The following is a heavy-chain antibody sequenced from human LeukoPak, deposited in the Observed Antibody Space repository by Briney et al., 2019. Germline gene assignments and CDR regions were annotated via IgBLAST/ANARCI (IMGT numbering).Heavy chain of an antibody. V-gene: IGHV1-2*02. J-gene: IGHJ5*02. CDR3: ARDPSYYGDYLTPIWFDP. CDR2: INPNSGGT. CDR1: GYTFTGYY. Sequence: ASVKVSCKASGYTFTGYYMHWVRQAPGQGLEWMGWINPNSGGTNYAQKFQGRVTMTRDTSISTAYMELSRLRSDDTAVYYCARDPSYYGDYLTPIWFDPWGQGTLVTVSS. D-gene: IGHD4-17*01.